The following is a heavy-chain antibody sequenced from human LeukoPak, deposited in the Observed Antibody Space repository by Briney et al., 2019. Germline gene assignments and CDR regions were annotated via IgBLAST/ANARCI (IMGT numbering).Heavy chain of an antibody. V-gene: IGHV3-33*01. D-gene: IGHD2-21*01. J-gene: IGHJ3*01. CDR2: IWYDGSQK. CDR1: GFTFSSYG. Sequence: PGGSLRLSCAASGFTFSSYGMHWVRQAPGKGLEWVAVIWYDGSQKYYADSVKGRFTTSRDNYENTLYLQMNSLRAEDTAVYYCARYYGDTTNALDFWGQGTMVTVSS. CDR3: ARYYGDTTNALDF.